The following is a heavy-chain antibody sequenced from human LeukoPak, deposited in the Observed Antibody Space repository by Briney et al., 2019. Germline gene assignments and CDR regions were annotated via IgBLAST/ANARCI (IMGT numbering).Heavy chain of an antibody. V-gene: IGHV4-30-2*01. CDR2: IYHSAST. Sequence: PSETLSLTCVVSGGSISSDGYSWGWIRQPPGKGLEWVGCIYHSASTYNNPSLKSRVSISVDRSKNQFSLKLSSVTAADTAVYYCARDWGTFRPGEGSAFDIWGQGTMVTVSS. CDR1: GGSISSDGYS. CDR3: ARDWGTFRPGEGSAFDI. J-gene: IGHJ3*02. D-gene: IGHD3-16*01.